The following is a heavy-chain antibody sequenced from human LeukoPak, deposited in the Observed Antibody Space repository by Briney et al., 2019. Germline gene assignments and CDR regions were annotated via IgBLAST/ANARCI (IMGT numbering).Heavy chain of an antibody. CDR1: GYTFTDYY. D-gene: IGHD6-19*01. V-gene: IGHV1-2*06. CDR3: ARDHGRSSSAWPAGY. Sequence: SVKVSCKSSGYTFTDYYLHWVRQAPGQGLEWMGRINPDSGGAKYAQKFQGRVTMAGDTSIGTAYMELSSLRSDDTAVYYCARDHGRSSSAWPAGYWGQGTLVTVSS. CDR2: INPDSGGA. J-gene: IGHJ4*02.